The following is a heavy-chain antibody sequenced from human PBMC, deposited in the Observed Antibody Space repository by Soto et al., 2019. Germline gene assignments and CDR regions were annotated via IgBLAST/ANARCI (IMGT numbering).Heavy chain of an antibody. Sequence: RASETLSLTCAVYGGSFSNYYWSWIRQPPGKGLEWIGEINHSGSTDYNPSLKSRVTISVDTSKNQFSLKLSSVTAADTAVYYCARRGSGSYSDYWGQGTLVTVSS. D-gene: IGHD3-10*01. V-gene: IGHV4-34*01. CDR3: ARRGSGSYSDY. J-gene: IGHJ4*02. CDR2: INHSGST. CDR1: GGSFSNYY.